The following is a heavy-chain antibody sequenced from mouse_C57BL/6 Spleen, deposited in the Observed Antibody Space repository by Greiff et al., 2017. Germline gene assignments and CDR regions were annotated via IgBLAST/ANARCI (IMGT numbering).Heavy chain of an antibody. CDR3: ARSGGYLYYFDY. CDR1: GYTFTSYW. J-gene: IGHJ2*01. D-gene: IGHD5-1*01. CDR2: IDPSDSET. V-gene: IGHV1-52*01. Sequence: VQLQQPGAELVRPGSSVKLSCKASGYTFTSYWMHWVKQRPIQGLEWIGNIDPSDSETHYNQKFKDKATLTVDKSSSTAYMQLSSLTSEDSAVYYCARSGGYLYYFDYWGQGTTLTVSS.